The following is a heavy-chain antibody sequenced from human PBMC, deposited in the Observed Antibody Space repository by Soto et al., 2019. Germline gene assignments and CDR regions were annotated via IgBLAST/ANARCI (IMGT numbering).Heavy chain of an antibody. CDR3: ARDPIVGGYYYYGMDV. Sequence: ASVKVSCKASGYTFTSHGISWVRQAPGQGLEWMGWISAYNGNTNYAQKLQGRVTMTTDTSTSTAYMELRSLRSDDTAVYYCARDPIVGGYYYYGMDVWGQGTTVTVS. CDR2: ISAYNGNT. V-gene: IGHV1-18*01. J-gene: IGHJ6*02. CDR1: GYTFTSHG. D-gene: IGHD1-26*01.